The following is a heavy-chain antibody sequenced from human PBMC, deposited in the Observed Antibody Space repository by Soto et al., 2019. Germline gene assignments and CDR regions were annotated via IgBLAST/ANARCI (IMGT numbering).Heavy chain of an antibody. V-gene: IGHV1-8*01. CDR2: MNPNSGNT. J-gene: IGHJ6*03. Sequence: ASVKVSCKASGYTFTSYDINWVRQATGQGLEWMGWMNPNSGNTGYAQKFQGRVTMTRNTSISTAYMELSSLRSEDTAVYYCARGYFWSGYYSYYYYYYMDVWGKGTTVTVSS. D-gene: IGHD3-3*01. CDR1: GYTFTSYD. CDR3: ARGYFWSGYYSYYYYYYMDV.